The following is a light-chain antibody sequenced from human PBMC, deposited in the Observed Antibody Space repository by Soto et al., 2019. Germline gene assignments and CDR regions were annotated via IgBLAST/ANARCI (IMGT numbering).Light chain of an antibody. CDR3: QQSYSTPIT. CDR2: DVS. J-gene: IGKJ5*01. V-gene: IGKV1-5*01. Sequence: DIQMTQSPSTLSASVGDRVTITCRASQSFSGWLAWYQQKPGKAPKLLIYDVSSLESGVPSRFSGSGSGTDFTLTITTLQPEDFATYYCQQSYSTPITFGQGTRLEIK. CDR1: QSFSGW.